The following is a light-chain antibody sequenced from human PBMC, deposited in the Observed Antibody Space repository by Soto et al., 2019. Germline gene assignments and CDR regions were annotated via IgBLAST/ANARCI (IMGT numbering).Light chain of an antibody. V-gene: IGKV1-39*01. J-gene: IGKJ1*01. CDR1: ERIGSN. CDR3: QQNFVIPQT. Sequence: DIQLTQSPSSLSASVGDTVSITCRATERIGSNLCWYQQKPGKAPALLIYTASTLQTGVPSRFSGSGYATDFTLTISSLQPEDVATYFCQQNFVIPQTFGQGTKVDVK. CDR2: TAS.